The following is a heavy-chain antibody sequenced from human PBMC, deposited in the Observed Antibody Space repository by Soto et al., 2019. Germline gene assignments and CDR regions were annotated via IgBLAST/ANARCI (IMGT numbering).Heavy chain of an antibody. Sequence: PGGSLRLSCAASGFTFSSYAMSWVRQAPGMGLEWASAISGSGGSTYYADSVKGRFTISRDNSKNTLYLQMNSLRAEDTAVYYCAKVEWELLGYFDYWGQGTLVTVSS. J-gene: IGHJ4*02. CDR3: AKVEWELLGYFDY. CDR2: ISGSGGST. D-gene: IGHD1-26*01. CDR1: GFTFSSYA. V-gene: IGHV3-23*01.